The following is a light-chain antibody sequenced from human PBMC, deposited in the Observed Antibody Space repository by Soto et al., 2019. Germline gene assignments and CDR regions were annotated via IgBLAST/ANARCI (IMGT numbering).Light chain of an antibody. CDR2: AAF. V-gene: IGKV1-39*01. CDR3: QQYNTYGLT. J-gene: IGKJ4*02. CDR1: QSISSY. Sequence: DIQMTQSPSSLSASVRDRVTITCRASQSISSYLNWYQQKPGKAPKLLIYAAFSLQSGVPSRFSGSGSGTHFTLTISSLQPDDSATYYCQQYNTYGLTFGGGTKVEIK.